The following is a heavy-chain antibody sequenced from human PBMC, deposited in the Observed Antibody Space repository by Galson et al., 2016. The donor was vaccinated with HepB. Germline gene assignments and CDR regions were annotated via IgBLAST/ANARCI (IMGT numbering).Heavy chain of an antibody. CDR1: GYIFTTHS. Sequence: SVKVSCKASGYIFTTHSLNWVRQAPGQGLEWKGWINPYNGNTNYAQKFQDRVTMTTGTSTSTAYMALRSLRAADTAIYYCAKRFGSHGMDAWGQGTTVTVSS. V-gene: IGHV1-18*01. CDR2: INPYNGNT. CDR3: AKRFGSHGMDA. D-gene: IGHD3-10*01. J-gene: IGHJ6*02.